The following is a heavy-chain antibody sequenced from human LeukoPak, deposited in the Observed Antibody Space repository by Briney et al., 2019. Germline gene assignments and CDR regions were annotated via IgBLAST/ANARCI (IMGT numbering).Heavy chain of an antibody. CDR1: GDSISNSRHY. D-gene: IGHD4/OR15-4a*01. V-gene: IGHV4-61*02. Sequence: SQTLSLACTVSGDSISNSRHYWSWIRQPAGKGLEWIGRIYPSGNTNYNPSLKSRVTISLDTSKNQFSLILRSVTATDTAMYYCARDGVVTMELDYWGQGTLVTVSS. J-gene: IGHJ4*02. CDR2: IYPSGNT. CDR3: ARDGVVTMELDY.